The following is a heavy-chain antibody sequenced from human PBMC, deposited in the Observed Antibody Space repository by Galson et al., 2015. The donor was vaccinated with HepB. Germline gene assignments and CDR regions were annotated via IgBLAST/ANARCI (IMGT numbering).Heavy chain of an antibody. V-gene: IGHV3-23*01. CDR1: GFTFSIYA. Sequence: SLRLSCAASGFTFSIYAMNWARQAPGKGLEWVSGISGSSGSTYYADSVKGRFTISRDNSKNTLYLQMNSLRAEDTAVYYCAKVRSSWTGAFDIWGQGTMVTVSS. J-gene: IGHJ3*02. CDR2: ISGSSGST. D-gene: IGHD6-13*01. CDR3: AKVRSSWTGAFDI.